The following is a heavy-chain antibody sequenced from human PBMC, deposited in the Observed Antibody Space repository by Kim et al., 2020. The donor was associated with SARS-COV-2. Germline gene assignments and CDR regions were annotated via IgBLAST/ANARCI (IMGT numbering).Heavy chain of an antibody. D-gene: IGHD3-22*01. CDR2: IWYDGSNK. V-gene: IGHV3-33*01. Sequence: GGSLRLSCAASGFTFSSYGMPWVRQAPGKGLEWVAVIWYDGSNKYYADSVKGRFTISRDNSKNTLYLQMNSLRAEDTAVYYCARHYYDSSGYHPFRYWGQGTLVTVSS. J-gene: IGHJ4*02. CDR1: GFTFSSYG. CDR3: ARHYYDSSGYHPFRY.